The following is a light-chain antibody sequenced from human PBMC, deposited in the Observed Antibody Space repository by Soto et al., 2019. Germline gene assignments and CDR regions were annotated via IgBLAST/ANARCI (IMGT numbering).Light chain of an antibody. V-gene: IGLV1-44*01. CDR3: ATWDDSLNARGV. Sequence: QSVRTQTPSASGTPGQTVTISCSGSRSNIGNNAVSWYQQFPGTAPKLLIYNNNQRPSGVPDRFSGSKSGTSASLAISGLQSEDEADYYCATWDDSLNARGVFGGGTKVTFL. CDR2: NNN. J-gene: IGLJ3*02. CDR1: RSNIGNNA.